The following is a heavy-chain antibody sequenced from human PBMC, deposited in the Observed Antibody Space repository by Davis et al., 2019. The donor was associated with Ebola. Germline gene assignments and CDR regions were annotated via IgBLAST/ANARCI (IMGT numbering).Heavy chain of an antibody. V-gene: IGHV3-48*03. D-gene: IGHD1-1*01. Sequence: PGGSLRLSCDTSGFTFTSYEMNWVRQAPGKGLEWLSYISGNAGTIYYADSVKGRFTISRDNAKNSLFLQMNSLRAEDTAVYYCATKKTGTTWFDYWGQGALVTVSS. CDR3: ATKKTGTTWFDY. CDR1: GFTFTSYE. CDR2: ISGNAGTI. J-gene: IGHJ4*02.